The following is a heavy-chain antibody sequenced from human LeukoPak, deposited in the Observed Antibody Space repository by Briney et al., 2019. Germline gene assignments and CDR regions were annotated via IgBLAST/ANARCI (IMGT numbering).Heavy chain of an antibody. J-gene: IGHJ3*02. CDR1: GFIFSSYW. V-gene: IGHV3-7*01. CDR3: ASESVGSPDAFDI. Sequence: GGSLRLSCAASGFIFSSYWMSWVRQAPGKGLEWVANIKQDGSEKYYVDSVKGRFTISRDNAKNSLYLQMNSLRAEDTAVYYCASESVGSPDAFDIWGQGTMVTVSS. CDR2: IKQDGSEK. D-gene: IGHD3-10*01.